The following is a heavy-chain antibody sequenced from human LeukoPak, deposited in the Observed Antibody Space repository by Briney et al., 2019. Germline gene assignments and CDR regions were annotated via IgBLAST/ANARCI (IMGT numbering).Heavy chain of an antibody. CDR2: ISFSSSTI. V-gene: IGHV3-48*01. Sequence: PGGSLRLSCAAAGLTFSTNSMNWVRQAPGKGLEWVSYISFSSSTIYYADSVKGRFTISRDNGKNLLYLQMNSLRAEDTAVYYCARESGIAAALDLGGQGTLVTVSS. J-gene: IGHJ5*02. CDR1: GLTFSTNS. CDR3: ARESGIAAALDL. D-gene: IGHD6-13*01.